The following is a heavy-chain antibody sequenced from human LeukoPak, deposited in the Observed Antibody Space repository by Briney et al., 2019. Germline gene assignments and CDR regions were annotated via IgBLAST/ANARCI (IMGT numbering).Heavy chain of an antibody. CDR3: ARWADDSGIYYIAS. Sequence: SGGSLRLSCAASGFPYTNYWMAWVRQAPGKGLQWVASIKQDGSVEYYVDSVKGRFTISRDNAKNSHYLQMNSLRVEDMAVYYCARWADDSGIYYIASWGQGTLVTVSS. CDR1: GFPYTNYW. J-gene: IGHJ5*02. D-gene: IGHD3-10*01. CDR2: IKQDGSVE. V-gene: IGHV3-7*01.